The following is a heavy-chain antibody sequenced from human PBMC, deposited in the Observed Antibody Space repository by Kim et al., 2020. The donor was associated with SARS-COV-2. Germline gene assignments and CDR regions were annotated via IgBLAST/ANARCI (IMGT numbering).Heavy chain of an antibody. Sequence: IGYADSVKGRFTISRDNAKNSLYLQMNSLRAEDTALYYCAKEYKAAALNYWGQGTLVTVSS. CDR2: I. D-gene: IGHD6-13*01. V-gene: IGHV3-9*01. J-gene: IGHJ4*02. CDR3: AKEYKAAALNY.